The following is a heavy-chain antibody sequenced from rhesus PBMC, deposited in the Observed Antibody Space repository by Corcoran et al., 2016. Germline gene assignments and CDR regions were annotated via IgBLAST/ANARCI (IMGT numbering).Heavy chain of an antibody. D-gene: IGHD5-24*01. Sequence: EVQLGQSGAEVHRTGESLTISCRTSGYRFTSYLLSGFRQIDWKGLEWRGAIDPSDSDTRYNPSFQGQVTISADKSISTAYLQWSRLKASDTATYYCAKSSGGYYFDYWGQGVLVTVSS. CDR3: AKSSGGYYFDY. CDR1: GYRFTSYL. CDR2: IDPSDSDT. J-gene: IGHJ4*01. V-gene: IGHV5-20*01.